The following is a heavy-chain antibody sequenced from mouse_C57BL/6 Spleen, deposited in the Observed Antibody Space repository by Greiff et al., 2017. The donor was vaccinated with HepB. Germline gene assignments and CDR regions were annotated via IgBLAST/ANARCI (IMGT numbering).Heavy chain of an antibody. J-gene: IGHJ2*01. CDR2: ISYDGSN. V-gene: IGHV3-6*01. CDR1: GYSITSGYY. CDR3: ARAGDRNYFDY. Sequence: VQLQQSGPGLVKPSQSLSLTCSVTGYSITSGYYWNWIRQFPGNKLEWMGYISYDGSNNYNPSLKNRISITRDTSKNQFFLKLNSVTTEDTATYYCARAGDRNYFDYWGQGTTLTVSS.